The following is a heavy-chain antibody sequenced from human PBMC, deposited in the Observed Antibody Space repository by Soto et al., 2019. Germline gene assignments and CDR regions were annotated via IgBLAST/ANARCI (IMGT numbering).Heavy chain of an antibody. CDR1: GGSISSGDYY. D-gene: IGHD2-8*01. Sequence: PSETLSLTCTVSGGSISSGDYYWSWIRQPPGKGLEWIGSIYHSGSTYYNPSLKSRVTISVDTSKNQFSLKLSSVTAADTAVYYCARAVYCTNGVCGYYYYYGMDVWGQGTTVTVSS. V-gene: IGHV4-39*07. CDR2: IYHSGST. CDR3: ARAVYCTNGVCGYYYYYGMDV. J-gene: IGHJ6*02.